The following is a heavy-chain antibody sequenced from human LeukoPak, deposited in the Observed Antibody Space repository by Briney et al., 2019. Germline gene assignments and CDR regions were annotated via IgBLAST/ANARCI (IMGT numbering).Heavy chain of an antibody. V-gene: IGHV6-1*01. D-gene: IGHD6-13*01. CDR2: TYYRSKWYN. CDR3: ARDRGIAAAGYNWFDP. J-gene: IGHJ5*02. Sequence: SQTLSLTCATSGDSVSSNSAAWNWIRQSPSRGLEWLGRTYYRSKWYNVYAVSVKSRITINPDTSKNQFSLQLNSVAPEDTAVYYCARDRGIAAAGYNWFDPWGQGTLVTVSS. CDR1: GDSVSSNSAA.